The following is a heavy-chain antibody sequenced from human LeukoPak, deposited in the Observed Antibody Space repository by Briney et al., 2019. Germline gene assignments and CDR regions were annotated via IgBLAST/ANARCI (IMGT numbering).Heavy chain of an antibody. J-gene: IGHJ4*02. CDR2: INHSGST. CDR3: ARRTEYSSSYFDY. Sequence: PSETLSLTCAVYGGSSSGYYWSWIRQPPGKGLEWIGEINHSGSTNYNPSLKSRVTISVDTSKNQFSLKLSSVTAADTAVYYCARRTEYSSSYFDYWGQGTLVTVSS. V-gene: IGHV4-34*01. D-gene: IGHD6-6*01. CDR1: GGSSSGYY.